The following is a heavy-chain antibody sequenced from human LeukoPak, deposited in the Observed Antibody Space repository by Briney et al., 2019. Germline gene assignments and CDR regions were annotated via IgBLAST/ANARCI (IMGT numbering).Heavy chain of an antibody. CDR3: ARLRGSTSSPFDY. CDR2: IYPIDSDT. V-gene: IGHV5-51*01. D-gene: IGHD2-2*01. CDR1: GYSFTNYW. Sequence: GESLKISCKGSGYSFTNYWIGWVRQMPGKGLEWMGIIYPIDSDTRYSPSFRGQVTFSADKSISTAYLQWSSLKASDTAMYSCARLRGSTSSPFDYWGQGTLVTVSS. J-gene: IGHJ4*02.